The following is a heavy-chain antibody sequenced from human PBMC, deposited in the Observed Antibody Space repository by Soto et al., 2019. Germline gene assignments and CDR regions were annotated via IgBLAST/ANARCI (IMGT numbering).Heavy chain of an antibody. J-gene: IGHJ4*02. Sequence: QVQLVQSGAEVKKPGASVKVSCKASGYTFTGYYMHWVRQAPGQGLEWMGWINPNSGGTNYAQKFQGRVTMTRDTSISTAYMELSRLRSDDTAVYYCARDRKWFGELLLVPSYXDYXGQXTLVXVSS. D-gene: IGHD3-10*01. CDR1: GYTFTGYY. CDR2: INPNSGGT. V-gene: IGHV1-2*02. CDR3: ARDRKWFGELLLVPSYXDY.